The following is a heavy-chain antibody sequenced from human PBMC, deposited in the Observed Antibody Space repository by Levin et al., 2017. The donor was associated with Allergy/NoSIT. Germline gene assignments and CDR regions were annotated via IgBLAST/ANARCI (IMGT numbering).Heavy chain of an antibody. CDR3: AKDIVGASYYGMDV. D-gene: IGHD3-10*01. J-gene: IGHJ6*02. V-gene: IGHV3-9*01. CDR1: GFTFDDYA. CDR2: ISWNSVTI. Sequence: GGSLRLSCAASGFTFDDYAMHWVRQAPGKGLEWVSGISWNSVTIAYADSVKGRFTISRDNAKNSLYLQMNSLRTEDTALYYCAKDIVGASYYGMDVWGQGTTVTVSS.